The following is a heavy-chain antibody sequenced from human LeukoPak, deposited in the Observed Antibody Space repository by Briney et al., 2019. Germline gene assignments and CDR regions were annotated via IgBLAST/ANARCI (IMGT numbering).Heavy chain of an antibody. D-gene: IGHD2-21*02. Sequence: GGSLRLSCAVSGFTVSDAWLSWVRQTPGKGLEWVGRIRSRSNSGTVDYAAPVKGRFSISRDDSKNTLILQMNRLRSEDTASYYCTTDPYCGDDCYQDYWGQGTLVTVSS. CDR3: TTDPYCGDDCYQDY. CDR2: IRSRSNSGTV. V-gene: IGHV3-15*01. CDR1: GFTVSDAW. J-gene: IGHJ4*02.